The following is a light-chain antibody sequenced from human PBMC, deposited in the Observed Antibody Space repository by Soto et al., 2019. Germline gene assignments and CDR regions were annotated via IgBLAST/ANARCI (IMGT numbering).Light chain of an antibody. J-gene: IGLJ2*01. CDR1: NIGSKS. CDR2: YDS. V-gene: IGLV3-21*04. CDR3: QVWDSSSDHVV. Sequence: SYELTQPPSVSVAPGKTARITCGGNNIGSKSVHWYQQKPGQAPVLGIYYDSDGTSGIPERCSGSNSGNTATLTISRVEAGDEAYYYGQVWDSSSDHVVFGGGTKLTVL.